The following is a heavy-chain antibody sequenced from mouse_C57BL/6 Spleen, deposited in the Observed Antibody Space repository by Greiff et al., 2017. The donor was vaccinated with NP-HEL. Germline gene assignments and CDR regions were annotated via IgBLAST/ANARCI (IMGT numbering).Heavy chain of an antibody. V-gene: IGHV5-17*01. J-gene: IGHJ4*01. CDR1: GFTFSDYG. Sequence: EVKLMESGGGLVKPGGSLKLSCAASGFTFSDYGMHWVRQAPEKGLEWVAYISSGSSTIYYADTVKGRFTISRDNAKNTLFLQMTSLRSEDTAMYYCARGFPDDYAMDYWGQGTSVTVSS. CDR2: ISSGSSTI. CDR3: ARGFPDDYAMDY.